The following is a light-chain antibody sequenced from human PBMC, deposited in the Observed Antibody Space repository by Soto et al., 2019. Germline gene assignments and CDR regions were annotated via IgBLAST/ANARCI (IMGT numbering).Light chain of an antibody. Sequence: QSVLTQPPSASGTPGQRVTISCSGSSSNIGSNYVYWYQQLPGTAPKLLIYRNNQRPSGVPDRFSGSKSGTSASLAISGLRSEDEADCYCVAWDDSLSAYVVFGGGTKLTVL. CDR1: SSNIGSNY. V-gene: IGLV1-47*01. CDR3: VAWDDSLSAYVV. J-gene: IGLJ2*01. CDR2: RNN.